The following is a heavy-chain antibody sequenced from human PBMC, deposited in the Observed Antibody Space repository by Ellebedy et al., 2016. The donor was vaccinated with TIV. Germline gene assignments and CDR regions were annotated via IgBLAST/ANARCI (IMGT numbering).Heavy chain of an antibody. CDR1: GFTVSSNY. CDR2: IYSGGST. CDR3: ARESMVRGVNNLPRYFDL. J-gene: IGHJ2*01. D-gene: IGHD3-10*01. Sequence: GESLKISCAASGFTVSSNYMSWVRQAPGTGLAWVSVIYSGGSTYYADSVKVRFTISRHNSKNTLYLQMKSLRAEDTAVYYCARESMVRGVNNLPRYFDLWGRGTLVTVSS. V-gene: IGHV3-53*04.